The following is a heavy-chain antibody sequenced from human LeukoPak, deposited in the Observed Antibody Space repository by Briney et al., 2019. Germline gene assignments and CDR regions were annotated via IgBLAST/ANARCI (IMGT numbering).Heavy chain of an antibody. D-gene: IGHD3-9*01. CDR1: GYTFTGYY. CDR2: INPNSGGT. V-gene: IGHV1-2*02. J-gene: IGHJ6*03. CDR3: ARDLSDDILTGYLTRSYMDV. Sequence: GASAKVSCKASGYTFTGYYMHWVRQAPGQGLEWMGWINPNSGGTNYAQKFQGRVTMTRDTSISTAYMELSRLRSDDTAVYYCARDLSDDILTGYLTRSYMDVWGKGTTVTVSS.